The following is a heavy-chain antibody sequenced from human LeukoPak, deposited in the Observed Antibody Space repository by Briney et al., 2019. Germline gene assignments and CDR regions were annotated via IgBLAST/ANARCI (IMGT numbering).Heavy chain of an antibody. CDR1: GFTFSSYA. CDR2: ISGSGGST. Sequence: GGSLRLSCAASGFTFSSYAMSWVRQAPGKGLEWVLAISGSGGSTYYADSVKGRFTISRDNSKNTLYLQMNSLRAEDTAVYYCARAQTYYYDSSGYYVYWGQGTLVTVSS. CDR3: ARAQTYYYDSSGYYVY. D-gene: IGHD3-22*01. V-gene: IGHV3-23*01. J-gene: IGHJ4*02.